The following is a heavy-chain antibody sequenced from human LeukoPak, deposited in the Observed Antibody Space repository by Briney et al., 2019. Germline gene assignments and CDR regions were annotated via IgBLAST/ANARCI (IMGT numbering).Heavy chain of an antibody. CDR3: ATDFPYYDFWSGYYNNWFDP. CDR2: FDPEDGET. V-gene: IGHV1-24*01. CDR1: GYTLTELS. D-gene: IGHD3-3*01. J-gene: IGHJ5*02. Sequence: ASVKVSCKVSGYTLTELSMHWVQQAPGKGLEWMVGFDPEDGETIYAQKFQGRVTMTEDTSTDTAYMELSSLRSEDTAVYYCATDFPYYDFWSGYYNNWFDPWGQGTLVTVSS.